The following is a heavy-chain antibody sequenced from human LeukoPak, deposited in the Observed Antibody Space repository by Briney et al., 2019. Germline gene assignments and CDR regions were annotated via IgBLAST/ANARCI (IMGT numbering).Heavy chain of an antibody. CDR3: AVESRSSGSYFDY. D-gene: IGHD1-26*01. CDR2: IYSGGST. Sequence: PGGSLRLSCAASGFTVSSNYMSWVRQAPGKGLKWVSVIYSGGSTYYADSVKGRFTISRDNSKNTLYLQMNSLRAGDTAVYYCAVESRSSGSYFDYWGQGTLVAVSS. V-gene: IGHV3-53*01. CDR1: GFTVSSNY. J-gene: IGHJ4*02.